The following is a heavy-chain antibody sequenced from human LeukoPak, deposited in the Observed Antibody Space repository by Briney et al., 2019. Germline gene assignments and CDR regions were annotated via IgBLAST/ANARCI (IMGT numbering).Heavy chain of an antibody. Sequence: GGSLRLSCAASGFTVSSNEMSWVRQAPGKGLEWVSSISGGSAYYADSRKGRFTISRDNSKNTLHLQMNSLRAEDTAVYYCARVLRYCSGGNCYSGGLGYMDVWGKGTTVTISS. V-gene: IGHV3-38-3*01. J-gene: IGHJ6*03. CDR1: GFTVSSNE. D-gene: IGHD2-15*01. CDR3: ARVLRYCSGGNCYSGGLGYMDV. CDR2: ISGGSA.